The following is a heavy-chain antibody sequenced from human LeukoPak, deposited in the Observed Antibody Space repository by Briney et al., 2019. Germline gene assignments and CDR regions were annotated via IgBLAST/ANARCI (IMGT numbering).Heavy chain of an antibody. CDR1: GFTVSRNY. J-gene: IGHJ4*02. CDR2: IYSGGST. V-gene: IGHV3-53*01. CDR3: AKVVYDSSGYFDY. Sequence: PGGSLRLSCAASGFTVSRNYMSWVRQAPGKGLEWLSLIYSGGSTYYADSVKGRFTISRDNSKNTLYLQMNSLRGEDTAVYYCAKVVYDSSGYFDYWGQGTLVTVSS. D-gene: IGHD3-22*01.